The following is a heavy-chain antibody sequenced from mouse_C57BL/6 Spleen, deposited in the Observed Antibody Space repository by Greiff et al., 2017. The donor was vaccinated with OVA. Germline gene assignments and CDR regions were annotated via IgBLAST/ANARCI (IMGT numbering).Heavy chain of an antibody. J-gene: IGHJ3*01. CDR2: INPNNGGT. CDR3: ASFDSSGYAWFAY. Sequence: VHVKQSGPELVKPGASVKIPCKASGYTFTDYNMDWVKQSHGKSLEWIGDINPNNGGTIYNQKFKGKATLTVDKSSSTAYMELRSLTSEDTAVYYCASFDSSGYAWFAYWGQGTLVTVSA. D-gene: IGHD3-2*02. CDR1: GYTFTDYN. V-gene: IGHV1-18*01.